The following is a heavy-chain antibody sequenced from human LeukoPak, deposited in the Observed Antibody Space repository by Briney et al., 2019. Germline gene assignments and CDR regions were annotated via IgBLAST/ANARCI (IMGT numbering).Heavy chain of an antibody. CDR1: GGSISSYY. J-gene: IGHJ5*02. CDR2: IYSSGST. Sequence: PSETLSLTCTVSGGSISSYYWSWIRQPAGKGLEWIGRIYSSGSTNYNPSLKSRVTMSVDTSKNQFSLKLSSVTAADTAVYYCARDFSHYSPNWFDPWGQGTLVTVSS. CDR3: ARDFSHYSPNWFDP. D-gene: IGHD2-15*01. V-gene: IGHV4-4*07.